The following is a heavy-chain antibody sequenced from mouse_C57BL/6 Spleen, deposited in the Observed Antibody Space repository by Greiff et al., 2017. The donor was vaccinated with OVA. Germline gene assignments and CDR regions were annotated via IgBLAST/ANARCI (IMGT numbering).Heavy chain of an antibody. D-gene: IGHD4-1*01. CDR1: GFTFSDYG. CDR3: AGTGAMDY. CDR2: ISSGSSTI. V-gene: IGHV5-17*01. Sequence: EVKLVESGGGLVKPGGSLKLSCAASGFTFSDYGMHWVRQAPEKGLEWVAYISSGSSTIYYADTVKGRFTISRDNAKNTLFLQLTSLRSEDTAMYYCAGTGAMDYWGQGTSVTVSS. J-gene: IGHJ4*01.